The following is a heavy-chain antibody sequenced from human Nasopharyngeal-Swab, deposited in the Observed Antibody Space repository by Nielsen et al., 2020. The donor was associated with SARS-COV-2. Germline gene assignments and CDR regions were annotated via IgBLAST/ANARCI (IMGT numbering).Heavy chain of an antibody. J-gene: IGHJ4*02. V-gene: IGHV3-23*01. CDR1: GFTFSSYP. Sequence: GGSLRLSCAASGFTFSSYPMSWVRQAPGKGLEWVSSISGSSGRTSYADSVKGRFTISRDNSKNTLYLQMHSLRADDTAVYYCATPGTRCSGDTCNMWVFDYWGQGTLVTVSS. CDR2: ISGSSGRT. D-gene: IGHD2-15*01. CDR3: ATPGTRCSGDTCNMWVFDY.